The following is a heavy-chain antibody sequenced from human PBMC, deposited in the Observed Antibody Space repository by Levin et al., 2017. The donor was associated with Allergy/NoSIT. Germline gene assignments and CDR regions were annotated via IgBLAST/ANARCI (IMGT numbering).Heavy chain of an antibody. J-gene: IGHJ4*02. V-gene: IGHV1-18*01. CDR1: GYTFTSYG. CDR2: ISAYNGNT. CDR3: ARDRGTTVIPGLDY. D-gene: IGHD4-17*01. Sequence: ASVKVSCKASGYTFTSYGISWVRQAPGQGLEWMGWISAYNGNTNYAQKLQGRVTMTTDTSTSTAYMELRSLRSDDTAVYYCARDRGTTVIPGLDYWGQGTLVTVSS.